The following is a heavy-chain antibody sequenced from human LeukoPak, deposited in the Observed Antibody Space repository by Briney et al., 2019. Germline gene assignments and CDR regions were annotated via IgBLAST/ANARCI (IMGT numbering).Heavy chain of an antibody. J-gene: IGHJ1*01. CDR1: GFTFSNYG. D-gene: IGHD5-18*01. Sequence: GGSLRLSCAASGFTFSNYGMHWVRQAPGKGLEWVAFIRYDGSNKYYADSVKGRFTISRDNSKNTLYLQMNSLRAEDTAVYYCVRSGYSYGYAEYFQQWGQGTLVTVSS. V-gene: IGHV3-30*02. CDR2: IRYDGSNK. CDR3: VRSGYSYGYAEYFQQ.